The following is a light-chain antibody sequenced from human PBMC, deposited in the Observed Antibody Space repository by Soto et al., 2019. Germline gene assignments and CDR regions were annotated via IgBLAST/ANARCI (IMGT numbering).Light chain of an antibody. V-gene: IGLV2-14*01. J-gene: IGLJ1*01. CDR1: SSDVGGYNY. CDR2: EVS. CDR3: SSYTSSSTSFYV. Sequence: QSALTQPASVSGSPGQSITISCTGTSSDVGGYNYVSWYQQHPGKAPKLIIYEVSNRPSGVSNRFSGSKSGNTASLTISGLQAEDEADYYCSSYTSSSTSFYVFGTGTKLTVL.